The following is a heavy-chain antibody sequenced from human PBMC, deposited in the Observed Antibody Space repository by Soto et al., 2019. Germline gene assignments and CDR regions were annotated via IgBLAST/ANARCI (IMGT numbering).Heavy chain of an antibody. V-gene: IGHV4-31*03. J-gene: IGHJ6*02. CDR2: IYYSGST. Sequence: SETLSLTCTVSGGSTSSGGYYWSWIRQHPGKGLEWIGYIYYSGSTYYNPSLKSRVTISVDTSKNQFSLKLSSVTAADTAVYYCARIRFLEWSDYYYGMDVWRQGTTVTVSS. D-gene: IGHD3-3*01. CDR1: GGSTSSGGYY. CDR3: ARIRFLEWSDYYYGMDV.